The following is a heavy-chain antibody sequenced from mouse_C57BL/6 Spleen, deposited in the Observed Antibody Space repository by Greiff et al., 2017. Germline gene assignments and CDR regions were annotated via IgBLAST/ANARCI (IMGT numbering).Heavy chain of an antibody. J-gene: IGHJ4*01. CDR2: ISSGSSTI. D-gene: IGHD1-1*01. Sequence: EVQRVESGGGLVKPGGSLKLSCAASGFTFSDYGMHWVRQAPEKGLEWVAYISSGSSTIYYADTVKGRFTISRDNTKNTLFLQMTSLRSEDTAMYYCARGTTVVDYAMDYWGQGTSVTVSS. V-gene: IGHV5-17*01. CDR3: ARGTTVVDYAMDY. CDR1: GFTFSDYG.